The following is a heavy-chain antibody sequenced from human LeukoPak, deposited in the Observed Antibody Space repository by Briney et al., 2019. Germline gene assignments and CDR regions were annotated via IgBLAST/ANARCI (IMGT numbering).Heavy chain of an antibody. J-gene: IGHJ5*02. V-gene: IGHV3-23*01. CDR2: SSGSGGST. CDR3: APSPYYYELSVYSA. Sequence: GGPLRLSCAASGFTHRSYAMSGVRQAPGKGLKGVSASSGSGGSTYYADSVKGRFTISRDNSKNALYLQMSSLRAEDAPVYVCAPSPYYYELSVYSAWGQGALVSVSS. CDR1: GFTHRSYA. D-gene: IGHD3-22*01.